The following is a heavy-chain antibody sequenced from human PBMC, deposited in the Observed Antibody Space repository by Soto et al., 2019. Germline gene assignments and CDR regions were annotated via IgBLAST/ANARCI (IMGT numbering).Heavy chain of an antibody. Sequence: EVQLVESGGVVVQPGGSLRLSCAASGFTFDDYTMHWVRQAPGKGLEWVSLISWDGGSTYYADSVKGRFTISRDNSKNSLYLQMNSLRTEDTALYYCAKDILRGSYYYGMDVWGQGTTVTVSS. V-gene: IGHV3-43*01. J-gene: IGHJ6*02. CDR1: GFTFDDYT. CDR2: ISWDGGST. D-gene: IGHD3-16*01. CDR3: AKDILRGSYYYGMDV.